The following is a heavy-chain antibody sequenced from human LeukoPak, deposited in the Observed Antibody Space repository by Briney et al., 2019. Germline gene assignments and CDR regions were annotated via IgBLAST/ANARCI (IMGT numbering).Heavy chain of an antibody. Sequence: GGSLRLSCTASGFTFSSYWMSWVRQAPGKGLEWVANIQQDGSEQYYVDSVKGRFTISRDNSKNTLYLQMNSLRAEDTAVYYCARDINYYDSSGYRGGDYWGQGTLVTVSS. CDR3: ARDINYYDSSGYRGGDY. D-gene: IGHD3-22*01. CDR1: GFTFSSYW. V-gene: IGHV3-7*01. CDR2: IQQDGSEQ. J-gene: IGHJ4*02.